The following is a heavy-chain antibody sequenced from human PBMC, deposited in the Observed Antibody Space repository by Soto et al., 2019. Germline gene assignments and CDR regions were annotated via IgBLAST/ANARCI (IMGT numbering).Heavy chain of an antibody. CDR3: ARVSSSIVVVPDYGMDV. D-gene: IGHD2-2*01. CDR2: ISVKNGNT. V-gene: IGHV1-18*04. Sequence: GASLKVSCKASGYTFISHGITWVRQAPVQGLEWMGWISVKNGNTKYAQKVQDRVTMTTDTSTSTAYLEVRSLRSDDTAVYYCARVSSSIVVVPDYGMDVWGQGTTVTVSS. J-gene: IGHJ6*02. CDR1: GYTFISHG.